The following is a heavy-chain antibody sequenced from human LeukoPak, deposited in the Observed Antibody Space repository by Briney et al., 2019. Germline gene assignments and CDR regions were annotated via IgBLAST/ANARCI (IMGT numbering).Heavy chain of an antibody. J-gene: IGHJ4*02. CDR1: GFTFSSYA. D-gene: IGHD3-9*01. Sequence: GGSLRLSCAASGFTFSSYAMSWVRQAPGKGLEWVAVISYDGSNKYYADSVKGRFTISRDNSKNTLYLQMNSLRAEDTAVYYCAGLVIIDYWGQGTLVTVSS. CDR2: ISYDGSNK. CDR3: AGLVIIDY. V-gene: IGHV3-30-3*01.